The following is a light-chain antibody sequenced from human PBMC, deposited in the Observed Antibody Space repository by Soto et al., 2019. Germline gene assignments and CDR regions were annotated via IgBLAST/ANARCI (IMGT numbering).Light chain of an antibody. V-gene: IGKV1-12*01. CDR2: AAA. CDR1: QSITSW. J-gene: IGKJ5*01. CDR3: RQGNSFPLS. Sequence: DIQMTQSPSSVSASVGDRVTITCRASQSITSWLAWYQQKPGKAPKLLISAAANLQSGVPSRFSGSGSGTDFTLTISSLQPEDFATYYCRQGNSFPLSFGQGTRLEIK.